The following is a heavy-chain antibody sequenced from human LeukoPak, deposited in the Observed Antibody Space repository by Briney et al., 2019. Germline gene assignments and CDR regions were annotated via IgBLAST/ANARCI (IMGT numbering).Heavy chain of an antibody. V-gene: IGHV4-34*01. CDR2: INHSGST. Sequence: PSETLSLTCAVYGGSFSGYYWSWIRQPPGKGLEWIGEINHSGSTNYNPSLKSRVTISVDTSKNQFSLKLSSVTAADTAVYYCARGKRTMVYYYYYYYMDVWGKGTTVTVSS. D-gene: IGHD3-10*01. J-gene: IGHJ6*03. CDR3: ARGKRTMVYYYYYYYMDV. CDR1: GGSFSGYY.